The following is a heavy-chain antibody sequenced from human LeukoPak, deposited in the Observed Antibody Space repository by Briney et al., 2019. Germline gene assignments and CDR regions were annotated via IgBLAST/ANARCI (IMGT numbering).Heavy chain of an antibody. D-gene: IGHD2-15*01. V-gene: IGHV4-34*01. CDR1: GGSFSGYY. J-gene: IGHJ6*02. CDR3: ARGLHYCSGGSCYPSRWLGYYGMDV. Sequence: SETLSLTCAVYGGSFSGYYWSWIRQPPGKGLEGIGEINHSGSTNYNPSLKSRVTISVDTSKNQFSLKLSSVTAADTAVYYCARGLHYCSGGSCYPSRWLGYYGMDVWGQGTTVTVSS. CDR2: INHSGST.